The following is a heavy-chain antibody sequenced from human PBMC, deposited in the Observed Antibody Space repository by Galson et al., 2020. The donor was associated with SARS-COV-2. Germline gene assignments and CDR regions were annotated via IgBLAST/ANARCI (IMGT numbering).Heavy chain of an antibody. CDR3: AREYSGYPGMDV. J-gene: IGHJ6*02. D-gene: IGHD5-12*01. CDR1: GFSLSTSGVG. Sequence: SGPTLVKPTQTLTLTCTFSGFSLSTSGVGVGWIRQPPGKALEWLALIYWNDDKRYSPSLKSRLTITKDTSKNQVVLTMTNMDPVDTATYYCAREYSGYPGMDVWGQGTTVTVSS. CDR2: IYWNDDK. V-gene: IGHV2-5*01.